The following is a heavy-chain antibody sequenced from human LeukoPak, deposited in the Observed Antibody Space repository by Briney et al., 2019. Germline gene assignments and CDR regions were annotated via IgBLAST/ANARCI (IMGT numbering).Heavy chain of an antibody. V-gene: IGHV3-21*01. J-gene: IGHJ4*02. CDR2: ISSSSSYI. CDR1: GFTFSSYS. Sequence: GGSLRLFCAASGFTFSSYSVNWVRQATGKGLEWVSSISSSSSYIHYADSVKGRFTIARDNAKNSLYLQMNSLRAEDTAVYYCARPYCSGGSCYSGDYWGQGTLVTVSS. CDR3: ARPYCSGGSCYSGDY. D-gene: IGHD2-15*01.